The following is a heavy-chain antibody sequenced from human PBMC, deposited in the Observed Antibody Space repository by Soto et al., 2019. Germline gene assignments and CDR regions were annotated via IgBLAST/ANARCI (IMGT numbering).Heavy chain of an antibody. V-gene: IGHV3-74*01. J-gene: IGHJ6*02. Sequence: PGGSLRLSCAASGFTFSSYWMHWVRQAPGKGLVWVSRINSDGSTTSYADSVKGRSTISRDNAKNTLYLQMNSLRAEDTAVYYCARERVGGRDYYYGMDVWGQGTTVTVSS. CDR1: GFTFSSYW. CDR3: ARERVGGRDYYYGMDV. D-gene: IGHD3-3*01. CDR2: INSDGSTT.